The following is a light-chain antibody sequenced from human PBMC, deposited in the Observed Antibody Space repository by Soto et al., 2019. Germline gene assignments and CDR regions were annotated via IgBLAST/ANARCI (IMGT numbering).Light chain of an antibody. V-gene: IGLV1-51*01. Sequence: QSVLTQPPSVSAAPGQKVTISCSGSTSNIGNNYASWYQQLPGKAPRLLIYDSDKRPSGIPDRFSGSKSGTSATLGITGLQTGDEADYYCGSWDSSLSAAVFGGGTKPPS. CDR1: TSNIGNNY. J-gene: IGLJ2*01. CDR3: GSWDSSLSAAV. CDR2: DSD.